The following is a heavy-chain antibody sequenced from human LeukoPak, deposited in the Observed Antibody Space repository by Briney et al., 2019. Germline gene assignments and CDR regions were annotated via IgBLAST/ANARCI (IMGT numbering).Heavy chain of an antibody. CDR2: INWNGGST. D-gene: IGHD2-2*01. J-gene: IGHJ4*02. CDR3: AKDRYCSSTSCTPGFDY. Sequence: PGGSLRLSCAASGFTFDDYGMSWVRQAPGKGLEWVSGINWNGGSTGYADSVKGRFTISRDNSKNTLYLQMNSLRAEDTAVYYCAKDRYCSSTSCTPGFDYWGQGTLVTVSS. CDR1: GFTFDDYG. V-gene: IGHV3-20*04.